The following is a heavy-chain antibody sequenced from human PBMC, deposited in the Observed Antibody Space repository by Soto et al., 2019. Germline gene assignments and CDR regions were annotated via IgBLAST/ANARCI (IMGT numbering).Heavy chain of an antibody. J-gene: IGHJ3*01. CDR1: GFTFSNYG. Sequence: GGSLRLSCAASGFTFSNYGMHWVRQAPGKGLEWVAVIWYVGSIEYFADSVKGRFTISRDNSRNTLYLQMNSLRAEDTAMFYCARGKAVSGPNAVFDVWGQGTTVTVSS. CDR2: IWYVGSIE. V-gene: IGHV3-33*01. D-gene: IGHD6-19*01. CDR3: ARGKAVSGPNAVFDV.